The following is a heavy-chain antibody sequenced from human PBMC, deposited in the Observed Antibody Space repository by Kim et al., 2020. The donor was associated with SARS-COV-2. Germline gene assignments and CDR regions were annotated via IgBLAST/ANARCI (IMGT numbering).Heavy chain of an antibody. D-gene: IGHD5-12*01. CDR3: ARVSRDGYKYFDS. CDR1: GFTFTDYY. J-gene: IGHJ4*02. CDR2: ISTSGSYT. V-gene: IGHV3-11*05. Sequence: GGSLRLFCAASGFTFTDYYMTWIRQAPGKGLDWISYISTSGSYTNYAGSVEGRFTISRDNAQNSVFLQMNNLRAEDTALYYCARVSRDGYKYFDSWGQGTLVTVSS.